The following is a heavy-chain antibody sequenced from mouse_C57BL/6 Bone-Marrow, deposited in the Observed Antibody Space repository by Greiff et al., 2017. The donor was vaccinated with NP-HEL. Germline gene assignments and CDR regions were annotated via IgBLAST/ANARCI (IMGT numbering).Heavy chain of an antibody. CDR2: IDPETGGT. J-gene: IGHJ1*03. V-gene: IGHV1-15*01. D-gene: IGHD2-4*01. CDR3: TREGYDYGWYFGV. CDR1: GYTFTDYE. Sequence: QVQLQQSGAELVRPGASVTLSCKASGYTFTDYEMHWVKQTPVQGLEWIGAIDPETGGTAYNQKFKGKAILTADKSSSTAYMELRSLTSEGSAVYYGTREGYDYGWYFGVWGTGTTVTVSS.